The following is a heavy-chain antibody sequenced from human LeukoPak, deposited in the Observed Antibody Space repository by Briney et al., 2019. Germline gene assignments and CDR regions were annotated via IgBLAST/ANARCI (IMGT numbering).Heavy chain of an antibody. CDR2: INQDGSDQ. Sequence: GGSLRLSCAASGFIFSNSWMNWVRQAPGKGLEWVANINQDGSDQYYVDSVKGRFTISRDNAKNSLYLQMNSLRAEDTAVYYCANLIVGATGDDYWGQGTLVTVSS. CDR1: GFIFSNSW. CDR3: ANLIVGATGDDY. V-gene: IGHV3-7*01. D-gene: IGHD1-26*01. J-gene: IGHJ4*02.